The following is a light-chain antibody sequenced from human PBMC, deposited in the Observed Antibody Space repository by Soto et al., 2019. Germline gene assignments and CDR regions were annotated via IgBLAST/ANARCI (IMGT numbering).Light chain of an antibody. CDR2: GAS. V-gene: IGKV3-15*01. J-gene: IGKJ1*01. CDR3: QHYNNWPPMA. CDR1: QSVSSN. Sequence: EIVMTQSPATLSVSPGERATLSCRASQSVSSNLAWYQQKPGQAPRHLIYGASTRATGIPARFSGSGSGTEFTLTISSLQSEDFAVYYCQHYNNWPPMAFGQGTKVEIK.